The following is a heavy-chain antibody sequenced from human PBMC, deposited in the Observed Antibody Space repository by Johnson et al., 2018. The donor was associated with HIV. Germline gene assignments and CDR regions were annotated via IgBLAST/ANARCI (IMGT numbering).Heavy chain of an antibody. V-gene: IGHV3-33*01. D-gene: IGHD4/OR15-4a*01. Sequence: QVQLVESGGGVVQPGRSLRLSCAASGFTFSSYGMHWVRQAPGKGLEWVALIWYDGTNKYYADSVKGRFTISRDNSKNTVYLQMNSLRAEDTAVYFCARDLIPDSPCFYDATSYLPDALDIWGQGTLVTVSS. CDR1: GFTFSSYG. J-gene: IGHJ3*02. CDR2: IWYDGTNK. CDR3: ARDLIPDSPCFYDATSYLPDALDI.